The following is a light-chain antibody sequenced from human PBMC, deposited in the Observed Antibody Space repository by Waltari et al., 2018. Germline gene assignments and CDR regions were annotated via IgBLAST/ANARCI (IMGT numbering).Light chain of an antibody. CDR1: SSDIGTYNL. J-gene: IGLJ3*02. V-gene: IGLV2-23*01. Sequence: QSALTQPASMSGSPGQSITISCTGTSSDIGTYNLVSWFQQHPGKVPKLMIYEGSKRASEVSYRFSGSKSGNTASLTISGLQAEDEADYYCSSYVGGVWVFGGGTKVTVL. CDR2: EGS. CDR3: SSYVGGVWV.